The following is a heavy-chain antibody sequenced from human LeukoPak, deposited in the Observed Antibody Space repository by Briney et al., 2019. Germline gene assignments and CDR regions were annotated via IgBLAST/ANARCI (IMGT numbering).Heavy chain of an antibody. J-gene: IGHJ1*01. V-gene: IGHV3-9*01. CDR3: AKARSYYYDSSGYSTH. Sequence: GGSLRLSCAASGFTFDDYAMHWVRQAPGKGLEWVSGISWNSGSISYADSVKGRFTISRDNAKNSLYLQMNSLRAEDTALYYCAKARSYYYDSSGYSTHWGQGTLVTVSS. D-gene: IGHD3-22*01. CDR2: ISWNSGSI. CDR1: GFTFDDYA.